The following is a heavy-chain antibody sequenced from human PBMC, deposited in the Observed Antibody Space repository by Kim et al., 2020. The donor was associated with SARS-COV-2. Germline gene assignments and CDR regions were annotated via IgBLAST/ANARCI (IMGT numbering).Heavy chain of an antibody. D-gene: IGHD2-21*01. CDR3: ARQSVIDAFDI. CDR2: A. Sequence: ANYAQKFQGSVTITADESTSPAYMELSSLRSEDTAVYYCARQSVIDAFDIWGQGTMVPSLQ. V-gene: IGHV1-69*01. J-gene: IGHJ3*02.